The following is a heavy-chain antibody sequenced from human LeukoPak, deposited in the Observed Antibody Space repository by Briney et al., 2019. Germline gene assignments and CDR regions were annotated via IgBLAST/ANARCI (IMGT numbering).Heavy chain of an antibody. J-gene: IGHJ4*02. CDR1: GFTFSSYS. D-gene: IGHD6-19*01. CDR3: ARDRTGSGWYDY. V-gene: IGHV3-48*04. CDR2: ISSSSSTI. Sequence: GGSLRLSCAASGFTFSSYSMSWLRQAPGKGLEGVSYISSSSSTIYYADSVKGRFTISRDNAKNSLYLQMNSLRSEDTAVYYCARDRTGSGWYDYWGQGTLVTVSS.